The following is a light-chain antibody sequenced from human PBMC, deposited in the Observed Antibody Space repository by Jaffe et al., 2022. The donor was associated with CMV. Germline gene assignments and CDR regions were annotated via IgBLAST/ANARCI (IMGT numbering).Light chain of an antibody. V-gene: IGKV1-39*01. CDR3: QQSFSFPWT. J-gene: IGKJ1*01. CDR2: GAS. Sequence: DIQMTQSPSSLSASVGDRVTITCRASQSIGGFLNWYQQKAGNPPKVLIYGASNLQGGVTSRFSGSGSGTDFALTISRLQPEDFATYYCQQSFSFPWTFGQGTKVEIK. CDR1: QSIGGF.